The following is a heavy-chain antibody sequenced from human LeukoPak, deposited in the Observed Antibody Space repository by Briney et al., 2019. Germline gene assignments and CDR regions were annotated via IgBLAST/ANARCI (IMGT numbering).Heavy chain of an antibody. CDR2: INHSGST. CDR1: GGSFSGYY. CDR3: ARGSPYYYGMDV. V-gene: IGHV4-34*01. J-gene: IGHJ6*02. Sequence: SETLCLTCAVYGGSFSGYYWSWIRQPPGKGLEWIGEINHSGSTNYNPSLKSRVTISVDTSKNQFSLKLSSVTAADTAVYYCARGSPYYYGMDVWGQGTTVTVSS.